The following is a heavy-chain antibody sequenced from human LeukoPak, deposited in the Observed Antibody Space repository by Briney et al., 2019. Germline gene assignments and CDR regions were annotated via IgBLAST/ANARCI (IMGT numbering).Heavy chain of an antibody. D-gene: IGHD4-23*01. J-gene: IGHJ4*02. CDR1: GGSISSGDYY. Sequence: SETLSLTCTVSGGSISSGDYYWSWIRQPPGKGLEWIGYIYYSGSTYYNPSLESRVTISVDTSKNQFSLKLSSVTAADTAVYYCARDLLNEGNHLDYWGQGTLVTVSS. CDR3: ARDLLNEGNHLDY. CDR2: IYYSGST. V-gene: IGHV4-30-4*01.